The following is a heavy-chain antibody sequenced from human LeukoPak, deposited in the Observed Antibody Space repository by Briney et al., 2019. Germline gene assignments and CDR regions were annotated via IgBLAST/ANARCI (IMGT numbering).Heavy chain of an antibody. CDR1: GGTFSSYA. V-gene: IGHV1-69*13. CDR2: IIPIFGTA. CDR3: AVRSGWYTRRTYYFDY. J-gene: IGHJ4*02. D-gene: IGHD6-19*01. Sequence: SVKVSCKASGGTFSSYAISWVRQAPGQGLEWVGGIIPIFGTANYAQKFQGRVTITADESTSTAYMELSSLRSEDTAVYYCAVRSGWYTRRTYYFDYWGQGTLVTVSS.